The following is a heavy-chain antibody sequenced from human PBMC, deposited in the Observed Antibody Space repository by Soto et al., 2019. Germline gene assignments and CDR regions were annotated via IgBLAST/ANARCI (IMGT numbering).Heavy chain of an antibody. J-gene: IGHJ5*02. CDR3: ARGYSSGWYNWFDP. D-gene: IGHD6-19*01. V-gene: IGHV4-34*01. CDR1: GGSFSGYY. Sequence: SETLSLTCAVYGGSFSGYYWSWIRQPPGKGLEWIGEINHSGSTNYNPSLKSRVTISVDTSKNQFSLKLSSVTAADTAVYYCARGYSSGWYNWFDPWGQGTLVTVSS. CDR2: INHSGST.